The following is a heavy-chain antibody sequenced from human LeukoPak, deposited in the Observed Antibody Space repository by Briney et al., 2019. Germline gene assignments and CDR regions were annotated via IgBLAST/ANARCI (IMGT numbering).Heavy chain of an antibody. V-gene: IGHV1-46*01. CDR3: VRHNHMDV. Sequence: ASVKVSCKASGYTFTTYSMHWVRQVPGQGLEWMAIINLSGGSTDYTQKFQGRVTMTRDTSTSTVYMELSSLRSEDTAVYYCVRHNHMDVWGQGTTVTVSS. CDR2: INLSGGST. CDR1: GYTFTTYS. J-gene: IGHJ6*02.